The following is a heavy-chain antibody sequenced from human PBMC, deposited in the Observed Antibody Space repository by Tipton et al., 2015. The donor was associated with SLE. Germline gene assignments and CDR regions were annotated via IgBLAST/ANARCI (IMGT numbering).Heavy chain of an antibody. J-gene: IGHJ4*02. D-gene: IGHD6-13*01. CDR3: ARGGSTALYHFDS. CDR1: GYTFTNNY. V-gene: IGHV1-46*01. CDR2: INPSDGST. Sequence: QSGPEVKKPGASVEVSCQASGYTFTNNYIDWVRQAPGQGLEWMGMINPSDGSTIYAQKFQGRVTMTRDTSASTLYLEVSSLRSEDTAVYYCARGGSTALYHFDSWGQGTLVTVSS.